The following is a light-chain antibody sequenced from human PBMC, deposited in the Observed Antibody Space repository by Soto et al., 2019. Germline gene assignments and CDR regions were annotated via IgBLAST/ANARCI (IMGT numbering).Light chain of an antibody. CDR2: GAS. J-gene: IGKJ5*01. CDR1: QSVRSSY. V-gene: IGKV3-20*01. CDR3: QQYGTSST. Sequence: EIVFTQSPGTLSLSPGERATLSCSASQSVRSSYLAWYQQKPGQAPRLLIYGASSRPTGTPDRCSGSGSGTDFTLTISRLPPEDSAVYYCQQYGTSSTFGQGTRLEIK.